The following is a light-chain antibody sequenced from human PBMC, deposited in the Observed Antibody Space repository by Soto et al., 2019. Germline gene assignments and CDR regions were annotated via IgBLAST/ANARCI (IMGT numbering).Light chain of an antibody. CDR3: QQRSNWPPIT. CDR1: QSVSSY. Sequence: EILMTQSPATLSLSPGERATLSCRASQSVSSYLAWYQQKPGQATRLLLYDASNRATGIPARFSGSGSGTDFTLTISSLETEDFAVYYCQQRSNWPPITFGQGTRLEIK. CDR2: DAS. V-gene: IGKV3-11*01. J-gene: IGKJ5*01.